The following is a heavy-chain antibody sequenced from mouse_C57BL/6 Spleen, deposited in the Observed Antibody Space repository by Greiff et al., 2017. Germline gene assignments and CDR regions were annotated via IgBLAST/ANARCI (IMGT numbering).Heavy chain of an antibody. CDR1: GYTFTSYW. CDR2: IDPSDSYT. CDR3: AGGDYGSSPWFAY. V-gene: IGHV1-69*01. Sequence: VQLQQPGAELVMPGASVKLSCKASGYTFTSYWMHWVKQRPGQGLEWIGEIDPSDSYTNYNQKFKGKSTLTVDKSSSTAYMQLSSLTSEDSAVYYCAGGDYGSSPWFAYWGQGTLVTVSA. D-gene: IGHD1-1*01. J-gene: IGHJ3*01.